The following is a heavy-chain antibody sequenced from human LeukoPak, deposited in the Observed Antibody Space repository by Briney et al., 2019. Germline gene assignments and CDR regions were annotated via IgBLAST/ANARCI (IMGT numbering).Heavy chain of an antibody. D-gene: IGHD3-22*01. CDR1: GFTFSSYW. V-gene: IGHV3-74*01. J-gene: IGHJ1*01. Sequence: GGSLRLSCAASGFTFSSYWMHWVRQAPGKGLVWVSRIKSDGKTNYADSVKGRFTISKDNAKNTVSLQMNSLRAEDTGVYYCARAPSEIGGYYPEYFRHWGQGTLVTVSS. CDR3: ARAPSEIGGYYPEYFRH. CDR2: IKSDGKT.